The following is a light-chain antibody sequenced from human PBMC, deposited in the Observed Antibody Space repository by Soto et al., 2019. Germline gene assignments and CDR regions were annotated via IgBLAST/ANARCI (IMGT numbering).Light chain of an antibody. V-gene: IGKV1-8*01. CDR2: AAS. CDR1: QGISSY. J-gene: IGKJ3*01. Sequence: AIRMTQSPSSFSASTGDRVTITCRPSQGISSYLAWYQQKPGKAPKLLIYAASTLQSGVPSRFSGSGSGTDFTLTISCLQSEDFATYYWQQYYSYPFTFGPGTKVDIK. CDR3: QQYYSYPFT.